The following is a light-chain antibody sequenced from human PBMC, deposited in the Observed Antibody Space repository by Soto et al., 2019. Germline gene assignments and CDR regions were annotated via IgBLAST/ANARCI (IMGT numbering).Light chain of an antibody. Sequence: QSVLTQPASVSGSPRQSITISCTGTSSDVGTYNLVSWYQQHPGNAPKLMIYEGNKRPSGVSNRFSGSKSGNTASLTISGLQAEDEGDYYCSSYVGSGTYVVFGGGTKLTVL. J-gene: IGLJ2*01. V-gene: IGLV2-23*01. CDR1: SSDVGTYNL. CDR3: SSYVGSGTYVV. CDR2: EGN.